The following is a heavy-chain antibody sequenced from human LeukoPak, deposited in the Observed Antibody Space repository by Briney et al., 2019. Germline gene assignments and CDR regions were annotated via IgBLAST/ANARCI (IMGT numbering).Heavy chain of an antibody. D-gene: IGHD3-22*01. CDR1: GFTFSSYA. V-gene: IGHV3-30-3*01. CDR2: ISYDGSNK. J-gene: IGHJ3*02. Sequence: PGRSLRLSCAASGFTFSSYAMHWVRQAPGKGLEWVAVISYDGSNKYYADSVKGRFTISRDNSKNTLYLQMNGLRAGDTAVYYCARDLVGIVNNAFDIWGQGTMVTVSS. CDR3: ARDLVGIVNNAFDI.